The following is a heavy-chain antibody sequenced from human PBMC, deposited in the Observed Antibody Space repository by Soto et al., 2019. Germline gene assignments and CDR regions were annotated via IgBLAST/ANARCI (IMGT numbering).Heavy chain of an antibody. J-gene: IGHJ4*02. CDR3: MGTDSGSSMRFDY. Sequence: EVQLVESGGGLVKPGGSLRLSCAASGFTFSHAWMTWVRQAPGKGLEWVGRVKSKTDGVTIDYAAPVKDRFTISRDDSKNTLYLQMNSLKPEDTAVYYCMGTDSGSSMRFDYWGQGTLVTVSS. CDR2: VKSKTDGVTI. V-gene: IGHV3-15*01. D-gene: IGHD5-12*01. CDR1: GFTFSHAW.